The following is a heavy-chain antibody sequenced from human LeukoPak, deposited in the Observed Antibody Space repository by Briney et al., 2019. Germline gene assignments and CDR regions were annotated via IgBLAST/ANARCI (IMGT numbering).Heavy chain of an antibody. CDR2: ISSSGSTI. CDR1: GLTFRKYV. Sequence: GWAVRVSRPSCGLTFRKYVMHGLGQPASRGVAGVSYISSSGSTIFYADFVKGRFTIFRNNAKNALDLLMNSLKAEDTAVYYCARDGILWYGDLLSAYYGMDVWGQGTTVTVSS. D-gene: IGHD3-10*01. CDR3: ARDGILWYGDLLSAYYGMDV. J-gene: IGHJ6*02. V-gene: IGHV3-48*03.